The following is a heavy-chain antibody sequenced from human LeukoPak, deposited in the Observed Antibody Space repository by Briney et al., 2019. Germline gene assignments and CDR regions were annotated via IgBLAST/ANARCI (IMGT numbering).Heavy chain of an antibody. J-gene: IGHJ6*02. CDR1: GFNFSSYS. V-gene: IGHV3-48*01. CDR3: VRSATVRNYYYYYGMDV. Sequence: AGSLRLSCAVSGFNFSSYSMNWLRQAPGKGPEWVAFIAGGSEAKIYPDSVRGRFTIFRDNAKNSVYLQMNSLTAEDTAVYYCVRSATVRNYYYYYGMDVWGQRATVTDSS. CDR2: IAGGSEAK. D-gene: IGHD4-17*01.